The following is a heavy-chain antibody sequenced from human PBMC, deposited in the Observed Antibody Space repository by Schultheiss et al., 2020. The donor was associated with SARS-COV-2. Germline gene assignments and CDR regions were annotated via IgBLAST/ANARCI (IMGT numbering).Heavy chain of an antibody. CDR2: INHSGST. CDR1: GGSISSGGYY. D-gene: IGHD2-2*02. J-gene: IGHJ4*02. V-gene: IGHV4-39*07. Sequence: SETLSLTCTVSGGSISSGGYYWSWIRQPPGKGLEWIGEINHSGSTNYNPSLKSRVTISVDTSKNQFSLKLSSVTAADTAVYYCARDKVEDELLYRSLDYWGQGTLVTVSS. CDR3: ARDKVEDELLYRSLDY.